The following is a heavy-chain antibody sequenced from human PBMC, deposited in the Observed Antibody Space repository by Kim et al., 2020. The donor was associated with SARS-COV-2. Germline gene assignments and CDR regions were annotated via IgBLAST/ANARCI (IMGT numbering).Heavy chain of an antibody. CDR2: INHSGST. Sequence: SETLSLTCAVYGGSFSGYYWSWIRQPPGKGLEWIGEINHSGSTNYNPSLKSRVTISVDTSKNQFSLKLSSVTAADTAVYYCARAREGTSGWYYYFDYWGQGTLVTVSS. J-gene: IGHJ4*02. V-gene: IGHV4-34*01. CDR1: GGSFSGYY. D-gene: IGHD6-19*01. CDR3: ARAREGTSGWYYYFDY.